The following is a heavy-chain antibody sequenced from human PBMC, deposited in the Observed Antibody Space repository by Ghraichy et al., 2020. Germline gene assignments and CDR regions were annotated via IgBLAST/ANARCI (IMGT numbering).Heavy chain of an antibody. CDR1: GDSISSSSYYY. D-gene: IGHD3-16*02. Sequence: SETLSLTCNVSGDSISSSSYYYWGWIRQPPGQGMEWIGTINYSGTTYYNPSLKSRVTISVDTPQTQFSLKLPSVTAADTAVYYCARSRSGGLLITVAGIVARVDVWGKGTTVTVSA. CDR3: ARSRSGGLLITVAGIVARVDV. V-gene: IGHV4-39*01. J-gene: IGHJ6*04. CDR2: INYSGTT.